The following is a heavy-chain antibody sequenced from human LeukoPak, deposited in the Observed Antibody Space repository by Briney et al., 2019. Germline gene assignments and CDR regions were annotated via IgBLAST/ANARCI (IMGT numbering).Heavy chain of an antibody. D-gene: IGHD4-23*01. CDR3: ARGSITVVPAFDI. CDR2: IYYTGSA. Sequence: SETLSLTCTVPGGSPSTYYWSWIRQTPEQGLEWIGCIYYTGSANYNPSLRSRGTISVDTSKNQFSLKLTSVTAADTAVYYCARGSITVVPAFDIWGQGTMVTVSS. J-gene: IGHJ3*02. V-gene: IGHV4-59*12. CDR1: GGSPSTYY.